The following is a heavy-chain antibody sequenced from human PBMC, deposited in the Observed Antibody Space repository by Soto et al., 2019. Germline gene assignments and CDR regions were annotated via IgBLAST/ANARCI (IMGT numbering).Heavy chain of an antibody. Sequence: EVQLVESGGGLVQPGGSLRVSCAASGVTFSSYWMTWVRQVPGKGLEWVANIKRDGSEKYYVDSVRGRFTISRDNAQDSLYLQMKSLRAEDTAVYYCARAQLPPECSSASCYVDYWGQGALVPVSS. J-gene: IGHJ4*02. D-gene: IGHD2-2*01. V-gene: IGHV3-7*01. CDR1: GVTFSSYW. CDR2: IKRDGSEK. CDR3: ARAQLPPECSSASCYVDY.